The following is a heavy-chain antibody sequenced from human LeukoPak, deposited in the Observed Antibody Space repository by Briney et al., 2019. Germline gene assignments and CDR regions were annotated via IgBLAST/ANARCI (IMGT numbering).Heavy chain of an antibody. D-gene: IGHD4-17*01. V-gene: IGHV3-66*01. CDR2: IYSGGST. CDR1: GFTVSSNY. CDR3: AGDSRGDGDYGFRLQHYYGMDV. J-gene: IGHJ6*02. Sequence: GGSLRLSCAASGFTVSSNYMSWVRQAPGKGLEWVSVIYSGGSTYYADSVKGRFTISRDNSKNTLYLQMNSLRAEDTAVYYCAGDSRGDGDYGFRLQHYYGMDVWGQGTTVTVSS.